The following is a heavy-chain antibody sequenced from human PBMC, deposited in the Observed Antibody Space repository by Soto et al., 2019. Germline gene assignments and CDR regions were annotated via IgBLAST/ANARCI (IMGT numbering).Heavy chain of an antibody. CDR3: TYSCPSGVSSLDY. CDR1: GGSISSGGYY. V-gene: IGHV4-31*03. J-gene: IGHJ4*02. CDR2: IYYSGST. D-gene: IGHD2-2*01. Sequence: PSETLSLTCTVSGGSISSGGYYWSWIRQHPGKGLEWIGYIYYSGSTYYNPSLKSRVTISVDTSKNQFSLKLSSVTAADTAVYYGTYSCPSGVSSLDYWGQGTLVTVSS.